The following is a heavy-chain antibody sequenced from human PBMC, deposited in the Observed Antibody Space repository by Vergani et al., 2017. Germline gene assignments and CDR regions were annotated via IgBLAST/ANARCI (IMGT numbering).Heavy chain of an antibody. V-gene: IGHV1-46*01. CDR3: AREGVGASFDYGMDV. J-gene: IGHJ6*02. CDR1: GYTFTSYY. D-gene: IGHD1-26*01. Sequence: QVQLVQSGAEVKKPGASVKVSCKASGYTFTSYYMHWVRQAPGQGLEWMGIINPSGGSTSYAQKFQGRGTMTRDTSTSTVYMELSSLRSEDTAVYYCAREGVGASFDYGMDVWGQGTTVTVSS. CDR2: INPSGGST.